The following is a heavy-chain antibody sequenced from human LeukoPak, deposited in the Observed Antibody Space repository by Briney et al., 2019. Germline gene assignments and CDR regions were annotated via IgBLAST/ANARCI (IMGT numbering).Heavy chain of an antibody. D-gene: IGHD2-15*01. Sequence: GASVKVSCKASGYTFTGYYMHWVRQAPGQGLEWMGWINPNSGGTNYAQRFQGRVTMTRDTSISTAYMELSRLRSDDTAVYYCARTLVGYYYYMDVWGKGTTVTISS. J-gene: IGHJ6*03. CDR2: INPNSGGT. CDR1: GYTFTGYY. V-gene: IGHV1-2*02. CDR3: ARTLVGYYYYMDV.